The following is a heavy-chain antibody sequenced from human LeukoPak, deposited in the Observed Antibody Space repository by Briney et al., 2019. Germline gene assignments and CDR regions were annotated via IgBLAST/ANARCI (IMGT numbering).Heavy chain of an antibody. D-gene: IGHD4/OR15-4a*01. J-gene: IGHJ4*02. CDR3: ARRAGAYSHPYDY. Sequence: GGSLRLSCTVSGFTVSSNSMSWVRQAPGKGVEWGSFIYSGTIPYSASVTGRFTISRHNSKNTLYLQMNSLRAEDTAVYYCARRAGAYSHPYDYWGQGTLVTVSS. CDR2: IYSGTI. CDR1: GFTVSSNS. V-gene: IGHV3-53*01.